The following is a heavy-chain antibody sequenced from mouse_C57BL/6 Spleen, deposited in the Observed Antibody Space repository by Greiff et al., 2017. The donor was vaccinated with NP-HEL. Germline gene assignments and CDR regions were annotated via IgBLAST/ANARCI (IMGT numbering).Heavy chain of an antibody. CDR2: IYPGDGDT. Sequence: QVQLQQSGPELVKPGASVKISCKASGYAFSSSWMNWVKQRPGKGLEWIGRIYPGDGDTNYNGKVKGKATLTADKYSSTAYMQLSSLTSEDSAVYICARDYYLAYWGQGTLVTVSA. CDR3: ARDYYLAY. V-gene: IGHV1-82*01. J-gene: IGHJ3*01. CDR1: GYAFSSSW. D-gene: IGHD1-1*01.